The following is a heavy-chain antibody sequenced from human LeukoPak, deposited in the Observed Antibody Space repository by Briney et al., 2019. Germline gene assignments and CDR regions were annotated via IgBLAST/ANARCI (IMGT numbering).Heavy chain of an antibody. Sequence: GESPKISCKGSGYNFANSWIGWVRQMPGKGLEWMGIIYPGDSDTRYTPSFQCQVSISVDKSVSTTYLQWSSLKVSDTAMYYCARQYGRPFDYWGQGTLVTVSS. V-gene: IGHV5-51*01. J-gene: IGHJ4*02. D-gene: IGHD4-17*01. CDR2: IYPGDSDT. CDR3: ARQYGRPFDY. CDR1: GYNFANSW.